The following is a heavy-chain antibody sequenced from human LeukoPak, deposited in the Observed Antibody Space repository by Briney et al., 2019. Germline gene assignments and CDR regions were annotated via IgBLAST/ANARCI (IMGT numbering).Heavy chain of an antibody. V-gene: IGHV1-2*02. J-gene: IGHJ3*02. D-gene: IGHD2-2*02. CDR3: ARFVSRLIVVVPAAINAFDI. CDR1: GYTFTSYG. CDR2: INPNSGGT. Sequence: ASVKVSCKASGYTFTSYGISWVRQAPGQGLEWMGWINPNSGGTNYAQKFQGRVTMTRDTSISTAYMELSRLRSDDTAVYYCARFVSRLIVVVPAAINAFDIWGQGTMVTVSS.